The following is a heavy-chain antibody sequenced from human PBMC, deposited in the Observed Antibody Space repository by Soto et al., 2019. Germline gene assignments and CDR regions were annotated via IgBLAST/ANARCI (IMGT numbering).Heavy chain of an antibody. V-gene: IGHV3-23*01. CDR3: CKTTSFYFDNCALLFS. CDR2: VSGGGKST. Sequence: GGSLRLSCAASGFNFSKFAMTWVRRAPGKGLEWLAAVSGGGKSTYYADSANGRFPISRDNSRNTVSLLLTSLRVDDTALYYCCKTTSFYFDNCALLFSWGHGTLVTVSS. D-gene: IGHD3-22*01. J-gene: IGHJ5*01. CDR1: GFNFSKFA.